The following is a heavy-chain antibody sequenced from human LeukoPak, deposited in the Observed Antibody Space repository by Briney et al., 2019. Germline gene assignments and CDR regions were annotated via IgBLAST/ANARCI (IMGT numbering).Heavy chain of an antibody. J-gene: IGHJ3*02. V-gene: IGHV3-11*06. CDR2: ISSSSSYT. CDR1: GVTFSDYY. CDR3: AKDASGHDAFVI. Sequence: PGGSLRLSCAPSGVTFSDYYMSWIRQAPRKRLWWGSYISSSSSYTNYADSAKGRFTISRDNAKNSLYLQMNSLRAEDTAVYYCAKDASGHDAFVIWGQGTMVTVSS. D-gene: IGHD3-10*01.